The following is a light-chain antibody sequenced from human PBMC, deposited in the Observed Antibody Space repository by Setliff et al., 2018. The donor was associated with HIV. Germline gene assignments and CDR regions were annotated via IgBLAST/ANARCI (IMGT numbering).Light chain of an antibody. V-gene: IGLV2-23*02. J-gene: IGLJ1*01. CDR3: CSYENSGTFYV. CDR2: EVS. CDR1: SSDLGSYNL. Sequence: QSALTQPASVSGSPGQSITISCNGTSSDLGSYNLVSWYQEPPGKVPKLIIYEVSKRSSGLSYRFSGSKSGNTASLTIVGLQPEDEADYYCCSYENSGTFYVFGTGTKVTVL.